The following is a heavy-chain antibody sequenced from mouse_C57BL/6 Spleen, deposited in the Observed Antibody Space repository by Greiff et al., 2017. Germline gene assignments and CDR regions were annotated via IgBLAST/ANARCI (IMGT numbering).Heavy chain of an antibody. CDR1: GFSLTSYA. CDR3: ARNIDHYYGSAFDY. Sequence: VQLKESGPGLVAPSQSLSSTCTVSGFSLTSYAISWVRQPPGKGLEWLGVIWTGGGTNYNSALKSRMSISKDNSKSQVFLKMNSLQTDDTARYYCARNIDHYYGSAFDYWVQGTTLTVSS. D-gene: IGHD1-1*01. J-gene: IGHJ2*01. CDR2: IWTGGGT. V-gene: IGHV2-9-1*01.